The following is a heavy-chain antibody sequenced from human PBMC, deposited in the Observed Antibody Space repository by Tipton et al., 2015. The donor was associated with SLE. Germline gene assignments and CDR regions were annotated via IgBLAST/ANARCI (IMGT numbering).Heavy chain of an antibody. Sequence: QSGPEVKKPGASVKVSCKASGYTFTSYYMHWVRQAPGQGLEWMGIINPSGGSTSYAQKFQGRVTMTRDTSTSTVYMELSSLRSEDTAVYYCAISRLTNAFDIWGQGTMVTVSS. J-gene: IGHJ3*02. V-gene: IGHV1-46*01. D-gene: IGHD1-1*01. CDR1: GYTFTSYY. CDR3: AISRLTNAFDI. CDR2: INPSGGST.